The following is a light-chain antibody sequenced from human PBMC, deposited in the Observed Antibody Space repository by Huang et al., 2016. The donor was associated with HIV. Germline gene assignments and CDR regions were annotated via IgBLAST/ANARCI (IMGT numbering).Light chain of an antibody. J-gene: IGKJ1*01. CDR2: ASS. Sequence: DIVMTQSPATLSVSPGDRVTLSCRASQNISSNLAGYQQKFGQAPRLLIYASSTRPTGIPARFSGSGSGTEFTLTISSLQSEDFAIYYCQQYNNWPPWTFGQGTRVEIK. CDR1: QNISSN. CDR3: QQYNNWPPWT. V-gene: IGKV3D-15*01.